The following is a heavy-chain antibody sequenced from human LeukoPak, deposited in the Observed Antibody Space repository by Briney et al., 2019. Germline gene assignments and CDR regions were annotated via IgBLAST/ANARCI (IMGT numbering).Heavy chain of an antibody. J-gene: IGHJ4*02. Sequence: QPGRSLRLSCAASGFTFSSYAMHWVRQAPGKGLEWVAVISYDGSNKYYADSVKGRFTISRDNSKNTLYLQMNSLRAEDTTVYYCARGDVDTAMGKFDYWGQGTLVTVSS. D-gene: IGHD5-18*01. CDR2: ISYDGSNK. CDR3: ARGDVDTAMGKFDY. V-gene: IGHV3-30-3*01. CDR1: GFTFSSYA.